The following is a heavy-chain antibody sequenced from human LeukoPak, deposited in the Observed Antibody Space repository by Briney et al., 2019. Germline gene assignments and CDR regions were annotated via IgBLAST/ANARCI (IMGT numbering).Heavy chain of an antibody. Sequence: GASVKVSCKASGGTFSSYAISWVRQAPGQGLEWMGGIIPIFGTANYAQKFQGRVTITADESTSTAYMELSSLGSEDTAVYYCARSFPHYYDSSGYYRDHFYYYGMDVWGQGTTVTVSS. J-gene: IGHJ6*02. CDR2: IIPIFGTA. CDR1: GGTFSSYA. V-gene: IGHV1-69*13. CDR3: ARSFPHYYDSSGYYRDHFYYYGMDV. D-gene: IGHD3-22*01.